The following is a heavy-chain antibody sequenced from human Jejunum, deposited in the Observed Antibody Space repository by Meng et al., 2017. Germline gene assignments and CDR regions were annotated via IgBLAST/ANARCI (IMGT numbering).Heavy chain of an antibody. CDR1: GFTFDDYA. CDR2: INWDGVTT. J-gene: IGHJ4*02. Sequence: GESLNISCAASGFTFDDYAMHWVRQAPGKGLEWVSLINWDGVTTYYADSVKGRFTISRDNSKNFLYLQMNSLRTEDTALYFCAKAGTTLMVNYFDYWGQGTVVTVSS. D-gene: IGHD4-17*01. CDR3: AKAGTTLMVNYFDY. V-gene: IGHV3-43D*03.